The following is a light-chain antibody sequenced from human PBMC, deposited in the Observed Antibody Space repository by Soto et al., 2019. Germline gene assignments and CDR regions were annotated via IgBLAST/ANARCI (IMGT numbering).Light chain of an antibody. J-gene: IGKJ1*01. CDR2: AAS. CDR1: QSISGS. Sequence: IQMTQSPSSLSSSLGDRVTITCRASQSISGSLNWYQQKQGKAPKLLIYAASSLQSGVPSRFSGSGSGTDFTLTISSLKNEDFATYYCQQKYSTTWTFGQGTKVDIK. V-gene: IGKV1-39*01. CDR3: QQKYSTTWT.